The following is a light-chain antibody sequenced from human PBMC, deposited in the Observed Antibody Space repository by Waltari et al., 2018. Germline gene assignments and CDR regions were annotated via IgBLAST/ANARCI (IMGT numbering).Light chain of an antibody. CDR1: QGVTSN. J-gene: IGKJ2*01. CDR3: QQYSNWPYT. Sequence: CRASQGVTSNFAWYQQKPGQALRLLIYGASTRATCIPGRFGGSGSGTEFTLTISRLQSEDFAVYYCQQYSNWPYTFGQGTKLEIK. V-gene: IGKV3-15*01. CDR2: GAS.